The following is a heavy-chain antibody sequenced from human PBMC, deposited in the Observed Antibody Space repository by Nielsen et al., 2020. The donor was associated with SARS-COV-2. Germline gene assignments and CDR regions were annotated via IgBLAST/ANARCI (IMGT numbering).Heavy chain of an antibody. D-gene: IGHD1-26*01. J-gene: IGHJ4*02. CDR3: ASDGSGSYFDY. CDR1: GFTFSSYG. CDR2: ISYDGSNK. Sequence: GGSLRLSCAASGFTFSSYGMHWVSQAPGKGLEWVAVISYDGSNKYYADSVKGRFTISRDNSKNTLYLQMNSLRAEDTAVYYCASDGSGSYFDYWGQGTLVTVSS. V-gene: IGHV3-30*03.